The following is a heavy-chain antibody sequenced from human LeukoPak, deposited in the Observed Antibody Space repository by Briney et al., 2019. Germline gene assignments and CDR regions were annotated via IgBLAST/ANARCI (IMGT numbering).Heavy chain of an antibody. CDR2: VDNDGWAT. CDR1: GFSLDNFE. Sequence: PGGSLRLSCAASGFSLDNFEMNWVRQAPGKGLEWIAYVDNDGWATSYYADSVKGRFTITRDDAKNSLYLQMDSLTVEDTAVYYCARDLFGWSLDPWGQGTLVSVPS. J-gene: IGHJ5*02. D-gene: IGHD3-3*01. V-gene: IGHV3-48*03. CDR3: ARDLFGWSLDP.